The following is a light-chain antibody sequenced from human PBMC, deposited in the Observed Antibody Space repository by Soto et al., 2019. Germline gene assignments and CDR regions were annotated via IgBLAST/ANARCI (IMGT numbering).Light chain of an antibody. Sequence: DIQMTQSPSTLSASVGDRVTITCRASQSLSSWVAWYQQKPGKAPKSLIYKASSFESGVPSRFSGSGSGTEFTLTISSLQTDDFATYYCQLYLSDPITFGQGTLLEIK. CDR3: QLYLSDPIT. CDR2: KAS. V-gene: IGKV1-5*03. CDR1: QSLSSW. J-gene: IGKJ5*01.